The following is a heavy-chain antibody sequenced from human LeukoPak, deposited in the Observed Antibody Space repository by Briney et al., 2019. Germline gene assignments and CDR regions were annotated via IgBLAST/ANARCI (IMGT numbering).Heavy chain of an antibody. Sequence: GESLKISCQGSGYSFTSYWIGWVRQTPGKGLEWMGIIYPGDSDTRYSPSFQGQVTISADKSISTAYLQWSSLKASDTAMYYCARHEEYSSGWYPFDYWGQGTLVTVSS. D-gene: IGHD6-19*01. CDR2: IYPGDSDT. CDR1: GYSFTSYW. J-gene: IGHJ4*02. CDR3: ARHEEYSSGWYPFDY. V-gene: IGHV5-51*01.